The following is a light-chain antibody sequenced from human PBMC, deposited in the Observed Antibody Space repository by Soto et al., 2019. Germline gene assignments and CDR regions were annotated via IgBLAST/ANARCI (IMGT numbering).Light chain of an antibody. Sequence: ESVLTQSPGTLSLSPGERATLSCRASQSVSNNYLAWYQQKPGQAPRLLIYGASTRATGIPDRFSGSGSGTDFTLTINRLEPEDFAVYYCQQYASSPALTFGGGTKVDIK. CDR3: QQYASSPALT. CDR2: GAS. V-gene: IGKV3-20*01. J-gene: IGKJ4*01. CDR1: QSVSNNY.